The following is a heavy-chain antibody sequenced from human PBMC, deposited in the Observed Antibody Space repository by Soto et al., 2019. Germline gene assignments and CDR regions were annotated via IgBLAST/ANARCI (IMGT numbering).Heavy chain of an antibody. Sequence: EVQLVESGGGLVKPGGSLRLSCAASGFTFSNAWMSWVRQAPGKGLGWVGRIKRNADGGTADYAAPVKGRFTISRDDSKNTLYLQMNSLKTEDTAVYYCTTAATTVTTLDYWGKGTLVTGSS. CDR1: GFTFSNAW. V-gene: IGHV3-15*01. CDR2: IKRNADGGTA. D-gene: IGHD4-17*01. CDR3: TTAATTVTTLDY. J-gene: IGHJ4*02.